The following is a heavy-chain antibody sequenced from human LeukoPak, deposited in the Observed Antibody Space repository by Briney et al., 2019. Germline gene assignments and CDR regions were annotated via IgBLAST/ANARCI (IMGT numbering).Heavy chain of an antibody. CDR3: AREDYGDYGLNY. Sequence: SETLSLTCAVYGGSFSGYYWSWIRQPPGKGLEWIGEINYSGSTNYNPSLKSRVTISVDTSKNQFSLKLSSVTAADTAVYYCAREDYGDYGLNYWGQGTLVTVSS. CDR2: INYSGST. V-gene: IGHV4-34*01. D-gene: IGHD4-17*01. CDR1: GGSFSGYY. J-gene: IGHJ4*02.